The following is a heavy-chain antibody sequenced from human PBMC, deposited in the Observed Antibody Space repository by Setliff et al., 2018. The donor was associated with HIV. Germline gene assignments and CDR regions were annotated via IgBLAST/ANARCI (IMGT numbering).Heavy chain of an antibody. Sequence: SETLSLTCSVSGVSMTNNYWTWIRQSPGKGLEWIGYVHYSGNTKYNPSLKSRVTISIDTSKNQFSLKLSSVTAADTAVYYCAREGRNWYFDLWGRGTLVTVSS. J-gene: IGHJ2*01. V-gene: IGHV4-59*12. CDR3: AREGRNWYFDL. CDR2: VHYSGNT. CDR1: GVSMTNNY.